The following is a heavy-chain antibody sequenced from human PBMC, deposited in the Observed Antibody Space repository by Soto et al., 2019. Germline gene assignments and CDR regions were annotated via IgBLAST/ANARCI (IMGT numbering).Heavy chain of an antibody. D-gene: IGHD2-21*01. V-gene: IGHV3-11*06. CDR3: ARGGGGGLFDP. CDR1: GFSISDSY. CDR2: ISPRSTFR. Sequence: GGSLRLSCATSGFSISDSYMSWIRQAPGKGLEWISYISPRSTFRDYADSLKGRFTISRDSVKNSVYLQMNNLTADDTGVYYCARGGGGGLFDPWGQGSLVTVSS. J-gene: IGHJ5*02.